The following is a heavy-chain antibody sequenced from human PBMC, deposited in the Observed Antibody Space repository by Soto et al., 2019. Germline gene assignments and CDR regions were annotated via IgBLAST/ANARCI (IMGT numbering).Heavy chain of an antibody. D-gene: IGHD5-12*01. J-gene: IGHJ4*02. CDR3: ARDHRDGYNYYFDY. CDR1: GYTFTGYY. V-gene: IGHV1-2*04. Sequence: ASVKVSCKASGYTFTGYYMHWVRQAPGQGLEWMGWINPNSGGTNYAQKFQGWVTMTRDTSISTAYMELSRLRSDDTAVYYCARDHRDGYNYYFDYWGQGTLVTVS. CDR2: INPNSGGT.